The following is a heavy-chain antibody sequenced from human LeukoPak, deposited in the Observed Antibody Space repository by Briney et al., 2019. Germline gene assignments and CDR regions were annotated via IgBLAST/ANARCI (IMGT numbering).Heavy chain of an antibody. V-gene: IGHV4-59*01. CDR1: GGSISSYY. J-gene: IGHJ6*02. D-gene: IGHD3-3*01. CDR3: ARDTFWSGYPDGMDV. CDR2: IYYSGST. Sequence: PSETLSLTCTVSGGSISSYYWSWIRQPPGKGLEWIGYIYYSGSTNYNPSLKSRVTISVDTSKNQFSLKLNSVTAADTAVYYCARDTFWSGYPDGMDVWGQGTTVTVSS.